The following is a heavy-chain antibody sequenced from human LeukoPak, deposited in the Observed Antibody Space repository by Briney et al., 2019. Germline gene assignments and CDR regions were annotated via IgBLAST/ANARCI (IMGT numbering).Heavy chain of an antibody. V-gene: IGHV4-34*01. D-gene: IGHD5-18*01. J-gene: IGHJ6*03. CDR2: INHSGST. Sequence: SETLSLTCAVYGGSFSGYYWSWIRQPPGKGLEWIGEINHSGSTNYNPSLKSRVTISVDTSKNQFSLKLSSVTAADTAEYYCARAPSGYTENYYYYYMDVWGKGTTVTVSS. CDR3: ARAPSGYTENYYYYYMDV. CDR1: GGSFSGYY.